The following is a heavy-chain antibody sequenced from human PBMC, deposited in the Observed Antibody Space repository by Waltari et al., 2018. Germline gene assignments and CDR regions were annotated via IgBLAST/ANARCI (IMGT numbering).Heavy chain of an antibody. CDR2: IWYDGSNK. J-gene: IGHJ4*02. CDR3: AKDLGMRLVLGEDY. Sequence: QVQLVESGGGVVQPGRSLRLSCAASGFTFSSYGMHWVRQAPGKGLEWVAVIWYDGSNKYYADSVKGRFTISRDNSKNTLYLQMNSLRAEDTAVYYCAKDLGMRLVLGEDYWGQGTLVTVSS. CDR1: GFTFSSYG. D-gene: IGHD6-19*01. V-gene: IGHV3-33*06.